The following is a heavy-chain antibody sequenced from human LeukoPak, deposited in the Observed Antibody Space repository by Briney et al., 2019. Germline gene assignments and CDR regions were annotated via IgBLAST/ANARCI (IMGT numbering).Heavy chain of an antibody. D-gene: IGHD3-10*01. CDR1: GGSFSGYY. CDR3: ATLPVITMVRGVIHLMDV. CDR2: INHSGST. J-gene: IGHJ6*04. Sequence: SETLSLTCAVYGGSFSGYYWSWIRQPPGKGLEWIGEINHSGSTNYNPSLKSRVTISVDTSKNQFSLKLSSVTAAGTAVYYCATLPVITMVRGVIHLMDVWGKGTTVTVSS. V-gene: IGHV4-34*01.